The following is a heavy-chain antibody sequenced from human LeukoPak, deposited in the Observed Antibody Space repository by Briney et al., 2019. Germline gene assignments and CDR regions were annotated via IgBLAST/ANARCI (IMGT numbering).Heavy chain of an antibody. V-gene: IGHV3-23*01. CDR1: GFTVSSNY. CDR2: VSGNGGVT. J-gene: IGHJ4*02. D-gene: IGHD6-13*01. CDR3: AKGQGVYSSSWPNFDY. Sequence: GGSLRLSCAASGFTVSSNYMNWVRQTPEKGLQWVSTVSGNGGVTYHADSVKGRFTITRDNAKNTLYLQMNSLRAEDTAVYYCAKGQGVYSSSWPNFDYWGQGTLVAVSS.